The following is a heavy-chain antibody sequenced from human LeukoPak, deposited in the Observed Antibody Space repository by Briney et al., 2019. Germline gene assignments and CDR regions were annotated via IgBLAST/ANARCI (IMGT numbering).Heavy chain of an antibody. CDR1: GFTFSSYG. CDR3: ARVTYGSGFDY. D-gene: IGHD3-10*01. V-gene: IGHV3-30*03. CDR2: ISYDGSNK. J-gene: IGHJ4*02. Sequence: GGSLRLSCVASGFTFSSYGMRWVREAPGKELEWVAVISYDGSNKYYADSVKGRFTISRDNSKNTLYLQMNSLRAEDTAVYYCARVTYGSGFDYWGQGTLVTVSS.